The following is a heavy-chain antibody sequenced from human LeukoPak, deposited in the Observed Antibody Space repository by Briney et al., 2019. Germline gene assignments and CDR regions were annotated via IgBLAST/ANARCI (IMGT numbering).Heavy chain of an antibody. J-gene: IGHJ5*01. Sequence: GGSERLACAAWGFTFSRCWMNWAPQATWKGLEWVANIQQDGSEKYYVASLKGRFTISRDNAKNSLYLQMNSLRAEDTAVYYCARGWFDCWGQGALVTVST. CDR3: ARGWFDC. CDR1: GFTFSRCW. CDR2: IQQDGSEK. V-gene: IGHV3-7*02.